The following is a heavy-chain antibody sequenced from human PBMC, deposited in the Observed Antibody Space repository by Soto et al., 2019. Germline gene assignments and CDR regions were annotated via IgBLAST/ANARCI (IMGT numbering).Heavy chain of an antibody. CDR2: INPNSGGT. CDR1: GYTFTGYY. J-gene: IGHJ6*02. Sequence: ASVKVSCKASGYTFTGYYMHWVRQAPGQGLEWMGWINPNSGGTNYAQKFQGWVTMTRDTSISTAYMELSRLRSDDTAVYYCARGLYSGSYFYYYNGMDVWGQGTTFTVSS. CDR3: ARGLYSGSYFYYYNGMDV. V-gene: IGHV1-2*04. D-gene: IGHD1-26*01.